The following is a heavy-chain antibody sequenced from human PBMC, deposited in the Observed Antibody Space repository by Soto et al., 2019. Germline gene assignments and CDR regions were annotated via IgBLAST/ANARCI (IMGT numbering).Heavy chain of an antibody. V-gene: IGHV3-53*04. CDR3: ARVPRGSYSSGWYDY. D-gene: IGHD6-19*01. J-gene: IGHJ4*02. CDR1: GFTVSSNY. Sequence: GSLRLSCAASGFTVSSNYMSWVRQAPGKGLEWVSVIYSGGSTYYADSVKGRFTISRHNSKNTLYLQMNSLRAEDTAVYYCARVPRGSYSSGWYDYWGQGTLVTVSS. CDR2: IYSGGST.